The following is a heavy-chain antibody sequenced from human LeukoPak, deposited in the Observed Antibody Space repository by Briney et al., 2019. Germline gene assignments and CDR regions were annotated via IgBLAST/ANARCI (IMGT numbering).Heavy chain of an antibody. CDR3: AKERTVTSIGDYFDY. Sequence: GGSLRLSCAASGFTFSSYAMSWVRQAPGKGLEWVPPISGSGGSTYYADSVKGRFTISRDNSKNTLHLQMNSLRAEDTAVYYCAKERTVTSIGDYFDYWGQGTLVTVSS. CDR1: GFTFSSYA. CDR2: ISGSGGST. D-gene: IGHD4-17*01. V-gene: IGHV3-23*01. J-gene: IGHJ4*02.